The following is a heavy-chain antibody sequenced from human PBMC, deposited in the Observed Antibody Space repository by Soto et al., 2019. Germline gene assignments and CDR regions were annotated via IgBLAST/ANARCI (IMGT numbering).Heavy chain of an antibody. D-gene: IGHD6-13*01. Sequence: ASVKVSCKASGYTFTSYGISWVRQAPGQGLEWMGWISAYNGNTNYAQKLQGRVTTTTDTSTSTAYMELRSLRSDDTAVYYCARDRQFLGAAAGLNDAFDIWGQRTMVTGSS. J-gene: IGHJ3*02. CDR3: ARDRQFLGAAAGLNDAFDI. V-gene: IGHV1-18*01. CDR2: ISAYNGNT. CDR1: GYTFTSYG.